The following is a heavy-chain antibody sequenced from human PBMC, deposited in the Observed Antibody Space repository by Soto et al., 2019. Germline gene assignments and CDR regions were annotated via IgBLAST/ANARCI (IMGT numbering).Heavy chain of an antibody. V-gene: IGHV3-23*01. CDR3: ARVRYYYDSSGSKVPHYFDY. CDR2: IIYSGGST. Sequence: GGSLRLSCAASGFTFSSCAMGWVRQAPGKGLEWVSDIIYSGGSTYYADSVKGRFTISRDNSKNTLYLQMNSLRAEDTAVYYCARVRYYYDSSGSKVPHYFDYWGQGTLVTVSS. J-gene: IGHJ4*02. CDR1: GFTFSSCA. D-gene: IGHD3-22*01.